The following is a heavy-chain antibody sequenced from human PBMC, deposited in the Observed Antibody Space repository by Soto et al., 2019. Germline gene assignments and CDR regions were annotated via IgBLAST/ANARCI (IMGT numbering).Heavy chain of an antibody. Sequence: PSETLSLTCTVSGGSISSYYWSWIRQPPGKGLEWIGYIYYSGSTYYNPSLKSRVTISVDTSKNQFSLKLSSVTAADTAVYYCARVDDSGGYSPWGQGTLVTVSS. V-gene: IGHV4-59*12. J-gene: IGHJ5*02. CDR2: IYYSGST. CDR3: ARVDDSGGYSP. D-gene: IGHD3-22*01. CDR1: GGSISSYY.